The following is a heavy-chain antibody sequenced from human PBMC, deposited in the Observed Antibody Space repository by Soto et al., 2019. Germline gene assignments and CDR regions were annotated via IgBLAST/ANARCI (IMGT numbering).Heavy chain of an antibody. Sequence: QVQLVEAGGGVVQPGRSLRLSCAASGFTFSIYAMHWVRQAPGKVLEWVAVISYDGSNKYYADSVKGRFTISRDNYKNTLYLQMNSLRAEDTAVYYCARAVTSYDSSGNLDYWGQGTLVTVSS. CDR3: ARAVTSYDSSGNLDY. CDR1: GFTFSIYA. D-gene: IGHD3-22*01. J-gene: IGHJ4*02. V-gene: IGHV3-30-3*01. CDR2: ISYDGSNK.